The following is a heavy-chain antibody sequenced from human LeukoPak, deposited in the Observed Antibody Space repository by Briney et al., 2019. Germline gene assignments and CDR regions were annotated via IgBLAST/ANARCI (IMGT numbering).Heavy chain of an antibody. V-gene: IGHV4-59*10. J-gene: IGHJ4*02. CDR3: ASSTTTVTTSTIRPFDY. D-gene: IGHD4-17*01. CDR1: AGSFSGYY. Sequence: SETLSLTCAVYAGSFSGYYWSWIRQPAGKGLEWIGRIFTSGSTNYNPSLKSRVTMSVDTSKNQFSLKLSSVTAADTAVYYCASSTTTVTTSTIRPFDYWGQGTLVTVSS. CDR2: IFTSGST.